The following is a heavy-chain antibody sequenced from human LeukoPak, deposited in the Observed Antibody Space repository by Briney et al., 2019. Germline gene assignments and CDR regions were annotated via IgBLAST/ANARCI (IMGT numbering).Heavy chain of an antibody. CDR2: IIPIFGTA. Sequence: GASVKVSCKASGGTFSSYAISWVRQAPGQGLEWMGRIIPIFGTANYAQKFQGRVTMTTDTSTSTAYMELRSLRSDDTAVYYCARVTLEYYDILTGYSYWFDPWGQGTLVTVST. V-gene: IGHV1-69*05. J-gene: IGHJ5*02. CDR1: GGTFSSYA. D-gene: IGHD3-9*01. CDR3: ARVTLEYYDILTGYSYWFDP.